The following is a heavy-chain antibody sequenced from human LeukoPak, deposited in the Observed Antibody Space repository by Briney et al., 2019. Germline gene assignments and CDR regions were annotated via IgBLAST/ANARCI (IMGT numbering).Heavy chain of an antibody. D-gene: IGHD2-21*01. CDR1: GYSFTTYW. V-gene: IGHV5-51*01. CDR2: IYPGDSDT. J-gene: IGHJ4*02. CDR3: ARIVGYRHYFDY. Sequence: GESLQISCQGSGYSFTTYWIGWVRQLPGQGLEGMGIIYPGDSDTRYSPSFQGQVTISADKSISTAYLQWSSLKAPDTAMYYCARIVGYRHYFDYWGQGTLVTVSS.